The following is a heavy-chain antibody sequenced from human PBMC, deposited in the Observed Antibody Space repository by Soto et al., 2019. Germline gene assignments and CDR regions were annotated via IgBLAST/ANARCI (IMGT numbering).Heavy chain of an antibody. Sequence: EVQLVESGGGLVKPGGSLRLSCAASGFIFSNAWMSWVRQAPGKGLEWVGLIKKKADGGTTDYAAPLKGRFTISRDDSKNTLYLQMSSLKTEDTAVYYCRIQWLDWGQGTLVTVSS. CDR1: GFIFSNAW. CDR2: IKKKADGGTT. CDR3: RIQWLD. J-gene: IGHJ4*02. V-gene: IGHV3-15*01. D-gene: IGHD6-19*01.